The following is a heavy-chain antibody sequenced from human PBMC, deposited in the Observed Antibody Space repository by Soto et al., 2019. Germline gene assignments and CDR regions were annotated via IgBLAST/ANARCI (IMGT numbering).Heavy chain of an antibody. J-gene: IGHJ6*02. CDR2: IKSKTDGGTT. CDR1: GFTFSNAW. CDR3: ATKGGGPTVTTYYYYYGMDV. Sequence: PGGSLRLSCAASGFTFSNAWMNWVRQAPGKGLEGVGRIKSKTDGGTTDYAAPVKGRFTISRDDSKNTLYLQMNSLRAEDTAVYYCATKGGGPTVTTYYYYYGMDVWGQGTTVTVSS. D-gene: IGHD4-17*01. V-gene: IGHV3-15*07.